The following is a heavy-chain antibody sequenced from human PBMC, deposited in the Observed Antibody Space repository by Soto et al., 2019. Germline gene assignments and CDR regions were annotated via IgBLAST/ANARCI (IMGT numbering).Heavy chain of an antibody. CDR3: ASTPVPIAAAVYYFDY. D-gene: IGHD6-13*01. CDR1: GGTFSSYA. V-gene: IGHV1-69*13. J-gene: IGHJ4*02. CDR2: IIPIFGTA. Sequence: SVKVSCKASGGTFSSYAISWVRQAPRQGLEWMGGIIPIFGTANYAQKFQGRVTITADESTSTAYMELSSLRSEDTAVYYCASTPVPIAAAVYYFDYWGKGTLVTVSS.